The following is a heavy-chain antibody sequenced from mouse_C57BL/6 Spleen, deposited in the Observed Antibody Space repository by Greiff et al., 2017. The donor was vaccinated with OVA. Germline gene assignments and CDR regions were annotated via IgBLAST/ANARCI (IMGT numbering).Heavy chain of an antibody. Sequence: VKLVESGAELARPGASVKMSCKASGYTFTSYTMHWVKQRPGQGLEWIGYINPSSGYTKYNQKFKDKATLTADKSSSTAYMQLSSLTSEDSAVYYCARDPYWYFDVWGTGTTVTVSS. CDR1: GYTFTSYT. CDR3: ARDPYWYFDV. CDR2: INPSSGYT. J-gene: IGHJ1*03. V-gene: IGHV1-4*01.